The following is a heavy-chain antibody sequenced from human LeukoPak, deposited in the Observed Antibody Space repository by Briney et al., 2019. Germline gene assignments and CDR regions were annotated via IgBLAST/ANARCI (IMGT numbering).Heavy chain of an antibody. CDR3: ARDLRYFVWLLSPYYYYYGMDV. CDR2: INRSGSDK. D-gene: IGHD3-9*01. J-gene: IGHJ6*02. V-gene: IGHV3-7*01. Sequence: GGSLRLSCSASGFTFSSYWMSWVRQAPGKGLEWVSNINRSGSDKYYVDSVKSRFTISRDNAKNSLYLQMNSLRAEDTAVYYCARDLRYFVWLLSPYYYYYGMDVWGQATTVTVCS. CDR1: GFTFSSYW.